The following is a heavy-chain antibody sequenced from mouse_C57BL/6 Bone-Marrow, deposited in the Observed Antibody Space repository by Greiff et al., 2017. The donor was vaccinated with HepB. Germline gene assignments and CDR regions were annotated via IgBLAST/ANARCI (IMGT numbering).Heavy chain of an antibody. CDR3: ARDRGLRRGTWFAY. V-gene: IGHV5-4*01. D-gene: IGHD2-2*01. Sequence: EVKLVESGGGLVKPGGSLKLSCAASGFTFSSYAMSWVRQTPEKRLEWVATISDGGSYTYYPDNVKGRFTISRDNAKNNLYLQMSHLKSEDTAMYYCARDRGLRRGTWFAYWGQGTLVTVSA. J-gene: IGHJ3*01. CDR1: GFTFSSYA. CDR2: ISDGGSYT.